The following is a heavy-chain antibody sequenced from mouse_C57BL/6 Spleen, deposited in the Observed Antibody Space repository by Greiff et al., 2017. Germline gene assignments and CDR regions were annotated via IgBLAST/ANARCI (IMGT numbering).Heavy chain of an antibody. Sequence: QVQLQQPGAELVKPGASVKLSCKASGYTFTGYCMQWVKQRPGQGLEWIGEIDPSDSYTTYNQKFTGKATLTVDTSSSTAYMQLSSLTSEDSAVYYCARWDSSGYVNYWGKGTTLTVAS. V-gene: IGHV1-50*01. CDR3: ARWDSSGYVNY. CDR2: IDPSDSYT. J-gene: IGHJ2*01. D-gene: IGHD3-2*02. CDR1: GYTFTGYC.